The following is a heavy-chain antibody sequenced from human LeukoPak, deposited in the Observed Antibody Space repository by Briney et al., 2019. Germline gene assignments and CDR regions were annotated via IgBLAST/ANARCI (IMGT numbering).Heavy chain of an antibody. CDR3: ARDGDGYILD. D-gene: IGHD5-24*01. V-gene: IGHV1-2*02. J-gene: IGHJ4*02. CDR2: INSNNGDT. CDR1: GYTFTGYY. Sequence: ASVKVSCKASGYTFTGYYLHWVRQAPGQGLEWVGGINSNNGDTHYAQNFQGRVTMTRDTSISTAYMELSRLGSDDTAVYYCARDGDGYILDWGQGTLVTVSS.